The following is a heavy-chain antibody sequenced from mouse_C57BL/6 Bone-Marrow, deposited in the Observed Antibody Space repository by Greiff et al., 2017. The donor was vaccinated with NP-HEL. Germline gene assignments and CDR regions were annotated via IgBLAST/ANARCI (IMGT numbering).Heavy chain of an antibody. Sequence: VQLKESGAELVRPGTSVKVSCKASGYAFTNYLIEWVKQRPGQGLEWIGVINPGSGGTNYNEKFKGKATLTADKSSSTAYMQLSSLTSEDSAVYFCARGGPTVVAHWYFDVWGTGTTVTVSS. D-gene: IGHD1-1*01. CDR3: ARGGPTVVAHWYFDV. CDR2: INPGSGGT. V-gene: IGHV1-54*01. J-gene: IGHJ1*03. CDR1: GYAFTNYL.